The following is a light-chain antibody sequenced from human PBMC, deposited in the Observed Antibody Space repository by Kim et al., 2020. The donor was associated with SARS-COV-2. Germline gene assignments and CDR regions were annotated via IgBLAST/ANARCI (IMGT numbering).Light chain of an antibody. CDR3: QQHGSSPRT. CDR2: GAS. V-gene: IGKV3-20*01. J-gene: IGKJ1*01. CDR1: QSVSSSY. Sequence: EIVLTQSPGTLSLSPGERATLSCRASQSVSSSYLAWYQQNPGQAPRLLIYGASSRATVIPDRFSGSGSGTEFTLTISRLEPEDFAVYYCQQHGSSPRTFGEGTKVDIK.